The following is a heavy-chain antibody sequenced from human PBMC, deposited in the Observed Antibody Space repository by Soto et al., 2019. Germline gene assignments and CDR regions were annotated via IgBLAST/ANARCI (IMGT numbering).Heavy chain of an antibody. J-gene: IGHJ6*02. CDR2: ISFDGSNE. CDR3: ARPAATVIFFSGLDV. CDR1: GFPFTTYG. D-gene: IGHD4-17*01. Sequence: GGSLRLSCAASGFPFTTYGMHWVRQAPGKGLEWVAVISFDGSNEHYADSVQGRFTISRDNSENTLYLQMNSLRADDTAVYYCARPAATVIFFSGLDVWGQGTSVTVPS. V-gene: IGHV3-30*19.